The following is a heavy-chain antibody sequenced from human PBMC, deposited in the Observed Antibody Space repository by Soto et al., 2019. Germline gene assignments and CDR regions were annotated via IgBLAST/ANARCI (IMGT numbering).Heavy chain of an antibody. CDR2: ISGSGGST. Sequence: GGSLRLSCAASGFTFSSYAMSWVRQAPGKGLEWVSAISGSGGSTYYADSVKGRFTISRDNSKNTLYLQMNSLRAEDTAVYYCAKLYCSGGSCPYYFDYWGQGTLVTVSS. CDR3: AKLYCSGGSCPYYFDY. J-gene: IGHJ4*02. V-gene: IGHV3-23*01. D-gene: IGHD2-15*01. CDR1: GFTFSSYA.